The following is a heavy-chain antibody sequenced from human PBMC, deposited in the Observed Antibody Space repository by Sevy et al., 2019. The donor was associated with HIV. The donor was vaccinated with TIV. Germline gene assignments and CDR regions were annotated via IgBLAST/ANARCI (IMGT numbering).Heavy chain of an antibody. CDR3: AKPLASRGVTTTLHFDY. V-gene: IGHV3-30*18. CDR2: ISYDGSNK. Sequence: GGSLRLSCAASGFTFSSYGMHWVRQAPGKGLEWVAVISYDGSNKYYADSVKGRFTISRDNSKNTLYLQMNSLRAEDTAVYYCAKPLASRGVTTTLHFDYWGQGTQVTVSS. J-gene: IGHJ4*02. D-gene: IGHD4-17*01. CDR1: GFTFSSYG.